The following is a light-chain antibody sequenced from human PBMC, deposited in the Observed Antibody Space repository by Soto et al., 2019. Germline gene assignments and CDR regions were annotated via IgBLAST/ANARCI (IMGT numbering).Light chain of an antibody. Sequence: AIQLTQSPSSLSASVGDRVTITCRTSQGISSALAWLQQKAGKAPNLLIYDASSLENGVPSRFAGSGSGTDFTLTISSLQPEDFATYYCQQFHSYPFTFGGGTKVEIQ. CDR3: QQFHSYPFT. CDR1: QGISSA. V-gene: IGKV1-13*02. CDR2: DAS. J-gene: IGKJ4*01.